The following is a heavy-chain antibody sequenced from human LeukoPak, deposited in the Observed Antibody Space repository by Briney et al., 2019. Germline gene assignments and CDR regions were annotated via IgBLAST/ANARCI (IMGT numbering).Heavy chain of an antibody. Sequence: HPGGSLRLSCAASGFTFSSYWMHWVRQAPGKGLVWVSRINSDGSITNYADSVEGRFTISRGNAKNTLYLQMNSLRAEDTAVYYCARDIEDASGREGEPDAFDIWGQGTVVTVSS. V-gene: IGHV3-74*01. CDR1: GFTFSSYW. CDR3: ARDIEDASGREGEPDAFDI. CDR2: INSDGSIT. J-gene: IGHJ3*02. D-gene: IGHD3-10*01.